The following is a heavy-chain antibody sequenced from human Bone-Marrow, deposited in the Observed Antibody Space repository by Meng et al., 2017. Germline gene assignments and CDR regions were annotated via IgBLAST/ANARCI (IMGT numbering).Heavy chain of an antibody. CDR2: ISSSGSTI. D-gene: IGHD4-17*01. CDR1: GFTFSSYE. CDR3: AREGGDGDYGDSTGLGLSY. V-gene: IGHV3-48*03. Sequence: GESLKISCAASGFTFSSYEMNWVRQAPGKGLEWVSYISSSGSTIYYADSVKGRFTISRDNAKNSLYLQMNSLRAEDTAVYYCAREGGDGDYGDSTGLGLSYWGQGTLVTVSS. J-gene: IGHJ4*02.